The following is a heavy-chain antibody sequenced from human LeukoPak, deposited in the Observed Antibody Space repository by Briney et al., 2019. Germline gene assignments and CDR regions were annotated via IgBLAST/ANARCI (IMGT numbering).Heavy chain of an antibody. V-gene: IGHV4-59*08. CDR2: IHYNGIT. Sequence: SETLSLTCTVSGSMYNYYWSWIRQPPGKGLEWIGYIHYNGITNYSPSLKSRVTMSLDTSKNQVSLKLNSVSAADTAVYYCARHISSGGTYAHFDYWGQGTLVTVS. CDR1: GSMYNYY. J-gene: IGHJ4*02. CDR3: ARHISSGGTYAHFDY. D-gene: IGHD1-26*01.